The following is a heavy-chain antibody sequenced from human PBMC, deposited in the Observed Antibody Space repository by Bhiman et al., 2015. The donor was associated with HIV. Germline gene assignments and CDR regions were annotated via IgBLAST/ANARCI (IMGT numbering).Heavy chain of an antibody. Sequence: EVQLVESGGGLVQPGRSLRLSCAASGFTFDDYVMHWVRQAPGKGLEWVSGISWNSGTIGYADSVKGRFTISRDNAKNSLYLLMNSLRAEDTALYYCAKDKTASAAAGVLDYWGQGTLVTVSS. V-gene: IGHV3-9*01. CDR2: ISWNSGTI. CDR3: AKDKTASAAAGVLDY. CDR1: GFTFDDYV. J-gene: IGHJ4*02. D-gene: IGHD6-13*01.